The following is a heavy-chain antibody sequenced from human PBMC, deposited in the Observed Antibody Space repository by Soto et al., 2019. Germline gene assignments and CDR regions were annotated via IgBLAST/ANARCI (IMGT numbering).Heavy chain of an antibody. Sequence: QVQLQESGPGLVKPSQTLSLTCTVSGGSISSGGYYWSWIRQHPGKGLEWIGYIYYSGSTYYNPSLKSRVTISVDTSKNQFSLKLSSVTAADTAVYYCAGVGGEDYYDSSGYYYYFDYWGQGTLVTVSS. CDR3: AGVGGEDYYDSSGYYYYFDY. V-gene: IGHV4-31*03. D-gene: IGHD3-22*01. J-gene: IGHJ4*02. CDR1: GGSISSGGYY. CDR2: IYYSGST.